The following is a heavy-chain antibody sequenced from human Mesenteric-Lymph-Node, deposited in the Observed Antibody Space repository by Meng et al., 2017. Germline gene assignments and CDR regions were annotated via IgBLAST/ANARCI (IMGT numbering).Heavy chain of an antibody. D-gene: IGHD3-22*01. Sequence: SETLSLTCTVSGGSISSSSYYWGWIRQPPGKGLEWIGSIYYSGSTYYNPSLKSRVTISVDTSKNQFSLKLSSVTAADTAVYYCARGRYFHTYYYDSSGLHYGMDVWGQGTTVTVSS. CDR3: ARGRYFHTYYYDSSGLHYGMDV. CDR1: GGSISSSSYY. V-gene: IGHV4-39*07. J-gene: IGHJ6*02. CDR2: IYYSGST.